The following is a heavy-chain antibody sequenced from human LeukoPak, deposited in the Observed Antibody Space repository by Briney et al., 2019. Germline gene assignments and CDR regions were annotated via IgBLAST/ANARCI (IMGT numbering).Heavy chain of an antibody. Sequence: PSETLSLTCAGYGGSFSGYYWSWLRQPPGKGLEWIGEINHSGSTNYNPSLKSRVTISVDTSKNQFSLKLTSVTAADTAVYYCARMVELRWFGELSDYYFDHWGQGTLVTVSS. CDR2: INHSGST. CDR1: GGSFSGYY. D-gene: IGHD3-10*01. CDR3: ARMVELRWFGELSDYYFDH. V-gene: IGHV4-34*01. J-gene: IGHJ4*02.